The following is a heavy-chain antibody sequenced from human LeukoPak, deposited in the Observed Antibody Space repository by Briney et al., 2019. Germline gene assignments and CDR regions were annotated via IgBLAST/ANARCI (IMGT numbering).Heavy chain of an antibody. Sequence: PGGSLRLSCVASGFTFSSYGMHWVRQGPGKGLEWVAFIRYDGSNKYYGDSVKGRFTISRDNSKNTLYLQTNSLRAEDTAVYYCAKGSKGVVFTRDHYMDVWGEGTTVTISS. CDR2: IRYDGSNK. D-gene: IGHD3-3*01. J-gene: IGHJ6*03. CDR3: AKGSKGVVFTRDHYMDV. CDR1: GFTFSSYG. V-gene: IGHV3-30*02.